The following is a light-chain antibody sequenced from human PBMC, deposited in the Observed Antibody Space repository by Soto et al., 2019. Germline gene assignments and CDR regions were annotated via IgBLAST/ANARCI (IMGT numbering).Light chain of an antibody. CDR3: GTWDSSLSAWV. CDR2: DNN. V-gene: IGLV1-51*01. Sequence: QSVLTQPPSVSATPGQKVTISCSGSSSNIGNKYVNWYQQLPGTAPKLLIYDNNKRPSGIPDRFSGSKSGTSATLGITGLQTGDEAEYYCGTWDSSLSAWVFGGGTKLTVL. CDR1: SSNIGNKY. J-gene: IGLJ3*02.